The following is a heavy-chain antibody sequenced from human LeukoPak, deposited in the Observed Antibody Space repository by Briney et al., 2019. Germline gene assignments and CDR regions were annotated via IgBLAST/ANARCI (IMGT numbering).Heavy chain of an antibody. Sequence: SKTLSLTCTVSGGSISSYYWSWIRQPAGKGLEWIGRIYTSGSTNYNPSLKSRVAISVDTSKNQFSLKLSSVTAADTAVYYCARDIGSSGYDFWSGYYPAGYFDYWGQGTLVTVSS. J-gene: IGHJ4*02. V-gene: IGHV4-4*07. D-gene: IGHD3-3*01. CDR1: GGSISSYY. CDR2: IYTSGST. CDR3: ARDIGSSGYDFWSGYYPAGYFDY.